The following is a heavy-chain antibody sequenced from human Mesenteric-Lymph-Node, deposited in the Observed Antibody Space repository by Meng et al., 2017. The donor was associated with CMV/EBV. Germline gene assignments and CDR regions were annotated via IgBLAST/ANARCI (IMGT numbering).Heavy chain of an antibody. CDR1: GGSISSNSHY. J-gene: IGHJ4*02. Sequence: GSLRLSCTVSGGSISSNSHYWAWIRQPPGKGLEWIGNIYYSGSTKYNPSLKSRATMSVDTSKNQFSLRLDSVTAADAAVYYCVRDHPYYDACLWGRGARVTVSS. CDR2: IYYSGST. V-gene: IGHV4-39*07. CDR3: VRDHPYYDACL. D-gene: IGHD3-3*01.